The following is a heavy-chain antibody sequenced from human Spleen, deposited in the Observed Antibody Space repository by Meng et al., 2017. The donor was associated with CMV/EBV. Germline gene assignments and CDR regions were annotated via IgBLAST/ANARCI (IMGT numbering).Heavy chain of an antibody. D-gene: IGHD2-2*01. CDR1: GFTFINYW. Sequence: GGSLRLSCAASGFTFINYWMYWVRQAPGKGLVWVSRIMIDGRSTTYAASVKGRFIISRDNAKNTLYLQMNSLRAEDTAVYYCAKGTTYCSSTSCPFDCWGQGTLVTVSS. CDR3: AKGTTYCSSTSCPFDC. V-gene: IGHV3-74*03. J-gene: IGHJ4*02. CDR2: IMIDGRST.